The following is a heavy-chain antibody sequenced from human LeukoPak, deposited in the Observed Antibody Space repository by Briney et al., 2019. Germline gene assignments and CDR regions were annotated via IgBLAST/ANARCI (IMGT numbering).Heavy chain of an antibody. D-gene: IGHD3-9*01. CDR1: GYTFTSYG. CDR2: IIPIFGTA. Sequence: SVKVSCKASGYTFTSYGISWVRQAPGQGLEWMGGIIPIFGTANYAQKFQGRVTITADESTSTAYMELSSLRSEDTAVYYCARSRRDYDILTGYLYYFDYWGQGTLVTVSS. V-gene: IGHV1-69*13. CDR3: ARSRRDYDILTGYLYYFDY. J-gene: IGHJ4*02.